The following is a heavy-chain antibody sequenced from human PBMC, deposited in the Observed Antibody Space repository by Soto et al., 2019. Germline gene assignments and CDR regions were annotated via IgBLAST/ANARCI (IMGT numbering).Heavy chain of an antibody. D-gene: IGHD2-8*01. CDR2: ISYDGSNK. CDR3: ARSVLMVYAHRNLAYYYGMDV. CDR1: GFTFSSYA. J-gene: IGHJ6*02. V-gene: IGHV3-30-3*01. Sequence: QVQLVESGGGVVQPGRSLRLSCAASGFTFSSYAMHWVRQAPGKGLEWVAVISYDGSNKYYADSAKGRFTISRDNSKNTLYLQMNSLRAEDTAVYYCARSVLMVYAHRNLAYYYGMDVWGQGTTVTVSS.